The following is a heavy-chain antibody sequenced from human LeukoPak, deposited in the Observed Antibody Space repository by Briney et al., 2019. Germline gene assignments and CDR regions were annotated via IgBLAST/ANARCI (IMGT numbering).Heavy chain of an antibody. CDR3: AKVSGTQYSGLYYFDY. Sequence: PGGSLRLSCAASGFTFSSYGMHWVRQAPGKGLEWVAFIRYDGSNKYYADSVKGRFTISRDNSKNTLYLQMNSLRAEDTAVYYCAKVSGTQYSGLYYFDYWGQGTLVTVSS. V-gene: IGHV3-30*02. CDR2: IRYDGSNK. D-gene: IGHD3-10*01. CDR1: GFTFSSYG. J-gene: IGHJ4*02.